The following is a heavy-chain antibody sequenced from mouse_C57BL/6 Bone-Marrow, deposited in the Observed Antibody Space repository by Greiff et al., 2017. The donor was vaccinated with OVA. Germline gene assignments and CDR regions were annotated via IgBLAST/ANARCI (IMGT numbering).Heavy chain of an antibody. D-gene: IGHD2-1*01. CDR1: GYTFTSYW. CDR2: IYPGNSDT. CDR3: TRRGDYYGNYDWYFDV. J-gene: IGHJ1*03. Sequence: DVKPHQSSTVLARPGASVKMSCKTSGYTFTSYWMHWVKQRPGQGLEWIGAIYPGNSDTSYNQKFKGKAKLTAVTSASTAYLELSSLTNEDSAVYYSTRRGDYYGNYDWYFDVWGTGTTVTVSS. V-gene: IGHV1-5*01.